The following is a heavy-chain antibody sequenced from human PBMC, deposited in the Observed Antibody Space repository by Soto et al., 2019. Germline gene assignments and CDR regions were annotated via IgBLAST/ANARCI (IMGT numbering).Heavy chain of an antibody. V-gene: IGHV4-34*01. CDR1: GGSFSGYC. CDR2: INHSGST. D-gene: IGHD3-9*01. CDR3: AREDDILIFDY. Sequence: SETLSLTCAVYGGSFSGYCWSWIRQPPGKGLEWIGEINHSGSTNYNPSLKSRVTISVDTSKNQFSLKLSSVTAADTAVYYCAREDDILIFDYWGQGTLVTVSS. J-gene: IGHJ4*02.